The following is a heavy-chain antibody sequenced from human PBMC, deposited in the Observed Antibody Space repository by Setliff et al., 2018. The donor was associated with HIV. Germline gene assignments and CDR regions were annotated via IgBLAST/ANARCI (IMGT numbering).Heavy chain of an antibody. Sequence: SETLSLTCAVSGASISSTSYYWGWVRQPPGKGLEWIGSIYYSGSTYYNPSLESRLTISVDTSRNQFSLKLSSPTAADTAVYYCARHYNVNYYVRKDFDYWGQGILVTVSS. D-gene: IGHD1-26*01. CDR3: ARHYNVNYYVRKDFDY. V-gene: IGHV4-39*01. J-gene: IGHJ4*02. CDR1: GASISSTSYY. CDR2: IYYSGST.